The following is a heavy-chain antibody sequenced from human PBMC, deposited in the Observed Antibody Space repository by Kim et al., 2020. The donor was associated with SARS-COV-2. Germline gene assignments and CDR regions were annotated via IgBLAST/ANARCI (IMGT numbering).Heavy chain of an antibody. Sequence: ASVKVSCKASGYTFTSYAMNWVRQAPGQGLEWMGWINTNTGNPTYAQGFTGRFVFSLDTSVSTAYLQISSLKAEDTAVYYCARGDTMVRGVITPYYYHGMDVWGQGTTVTVSS. V-gene: IGHV7-4-1*02. J-gene: IGHJ6*02. CDR3: ARGDTMVRGVITPYYYHGMDV. D-gene: IGHD3-10*01. CDR1: GYTFTSYA. CDR2: INTNTGNP.